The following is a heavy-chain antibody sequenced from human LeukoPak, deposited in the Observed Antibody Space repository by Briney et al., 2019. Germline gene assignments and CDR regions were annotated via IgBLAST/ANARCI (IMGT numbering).Heavy chain of an antibody. D-gene: IGHD1-26*01. Sequence: GGSLRLSCAASEFTFSSYEMNWVRQAPGKGLEWVSYISSSGSTIHYADSVKGRFTISRNNAKNSLYLQMDSLRAEDTAVYYCARVFSGTYLNYHHFDYWGQGTLVTVSS. CDR2: ISSSGSTI. V-gene: IGHV3-48*03. CDR1: EFTFSSYE. J-gene: IGHJ4*02. CDR3: ARVFSGTYLNYHHFDY.